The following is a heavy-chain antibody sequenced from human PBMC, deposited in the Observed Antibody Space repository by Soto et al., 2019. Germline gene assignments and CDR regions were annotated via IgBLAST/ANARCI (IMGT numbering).Heavy chain of an antibody. J-gene: IGHJ4*02. CDR1: GGSISSSSYY. CDR2: IYYSGST. CDR3: AKLWFGEYYFDY. Sequence: TLSLTCTVSGGSISSSSYYWGWIRQPPGKGLEWIGSIYYSGSTYYNPSLKSRVTISVDTSKNQFSLKLSSVTAADTAVYYCAKLWFGEYYFDYWGQGTLVTVSS. D-gene: IGHD3-10*01. V-gene: IGHV4-39*01.